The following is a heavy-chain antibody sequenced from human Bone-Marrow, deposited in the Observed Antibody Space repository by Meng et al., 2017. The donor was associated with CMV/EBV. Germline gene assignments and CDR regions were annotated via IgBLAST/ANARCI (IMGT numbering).Heavy chain of an antibody. CDR1: GFTFTNHY. V-gene: IGHV3-74*01. J-gene: IGHJ2*01. D-gene: IGHD2-21*02. CDR2: INADESSV. CDR3: ARAVVVTDRSPLRYFDL. Sequence: GESLKISCVASGFTFTNHYMHWVRQAPGKGLVWVSRINADESSVSYAASVKGRFTISRDNAKNILYLQMNSPRVEDTAVYYCARAVVVTDRSPLRYFDLWGRGTLVTVSS.